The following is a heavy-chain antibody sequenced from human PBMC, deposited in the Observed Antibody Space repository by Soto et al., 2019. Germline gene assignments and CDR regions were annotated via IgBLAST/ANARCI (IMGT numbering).Heavy chain of an antibody. CDR3: ARDLTMVRSWHYYYGMDV. D-gene: IGHD3-10*01. CDR2: IWDDGSNK. CDR1: GFTFSSYG. V-gene: IGHV3-33*01. Sequence: SLRLSCAASGFTFSSYGMPWVRQAPGKGLEWVAVIWDDGSNKYYADSVKGRFTISRDNSKNTLYLQMNSLRAEDTAVYYCARDLTMVRSWHYYYGMDVWGQGT. J-gene: IGHJ6*02.